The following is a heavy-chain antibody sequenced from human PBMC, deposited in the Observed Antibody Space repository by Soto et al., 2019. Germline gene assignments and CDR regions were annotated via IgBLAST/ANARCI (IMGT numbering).Heavy chain of an antibody. CDR2: ISAYNGTT. J-gene: IGHJ6*02. D-gene: IGHD3-3*01. CDR1: GYTFTSYG. CDR3: ARDVSLRFLEWLLYDGPPPDYYYYGMDV. Sequence: QVQLVQSGAEVKKPGASVKVSCKASGYTFTSYGIIWVRQAPGQGLEWMGWISAYNGTTNYAQKLQGRVTMTTDTSTSTAYMELRSLRSDDTAVYYCARDVSLRFLEWLLYDGPPPDYYYYGMDVWGQGTTVTVSS. V-gene: IGHV1-18*04.